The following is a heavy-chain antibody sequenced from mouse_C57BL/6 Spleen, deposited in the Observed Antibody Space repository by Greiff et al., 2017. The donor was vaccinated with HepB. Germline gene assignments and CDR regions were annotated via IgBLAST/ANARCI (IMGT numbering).Heavy chain of an antibody. J-gene: IGHJ1*03. CDR1: GYTFTSYW. CDR2: INPSNGGT. D-gene: IGHD1-1*01. V-gene: IGHV1-53*01. Sequence: QVQLQQPGTELVKPGASVKLSCKASGYTFTSYWMHWVKQRPGQGLEWIGNINPSNGGTNYNEKFKSKATLTVDKSSSPAYMQLSSLTSEDSAVYYCARWGVVAPYWYFDVWGTGTTVTVSS. CDR3: ARWGVVAPYWYFDV.